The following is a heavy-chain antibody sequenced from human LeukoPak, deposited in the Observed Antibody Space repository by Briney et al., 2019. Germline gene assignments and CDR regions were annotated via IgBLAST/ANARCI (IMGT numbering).Heavy chain of an antibody. CDR3: AREVSGSSSWVYGMDV. J-gene: IGHJ6*02. V-gene: IGHV1-8*01. Sequence: ASVKVSCTASGYTFTSYDINWVRQATGQGLEWMGWMNPNSGNTGYAQKFQGRVTMTRNTSISTAYMELSSLRSEDTAVYYCAREVSGSSSWVYGMDVWGQGTTVTVSS. D-gene: IGHD6-13*01. CDR1: GYTFTSYD. CDR2: MNPNSGNT.